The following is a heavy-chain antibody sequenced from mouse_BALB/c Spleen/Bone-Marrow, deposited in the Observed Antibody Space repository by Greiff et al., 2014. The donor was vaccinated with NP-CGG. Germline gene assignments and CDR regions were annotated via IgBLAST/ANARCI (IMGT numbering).Heavy chain of an antibody. D-gene: IGHD1-1*01. J-gene: IGHJ2*01. CDR2: IDPANGNT. CDR3: VRYYYGSSYFDY. V-gene: IGHV14-3*02. CDR1: GFNIKDTY. Sequence: EVKLVESGAELVKPGASVKLSCTASGFNIKDTYMHWVKQRPEQGLEWIGRIDPANGNTKYDPKFQGKATITADTSSSTAYLQLSSLTSEDTAVYYCVRYYYGSSYFDYWGQGTTLTVSS.